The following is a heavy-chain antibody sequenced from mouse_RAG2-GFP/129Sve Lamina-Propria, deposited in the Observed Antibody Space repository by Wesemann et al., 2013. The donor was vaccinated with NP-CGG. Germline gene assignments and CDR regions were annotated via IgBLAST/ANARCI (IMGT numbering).Heavy chain of an antibody. Sequence: GAELVKPGASVKISCKASGYTFTSYDINWVKQRPGQGLEWIGWIYPRDGSTKYNEKFKGKATLTVDTSSSTAYMELHSLTSEDSAVYFCARDLLSFYYAMDYCGQGTSVTVSS. J-gene: IGHJ4*01. D-gene: IGHD2-1*01. CDR3: ARDLLSFYYAMDY. V-gene: IGHV1-85*01. CDR2: IYPRDGST. CDR1: GYTFTSYD.